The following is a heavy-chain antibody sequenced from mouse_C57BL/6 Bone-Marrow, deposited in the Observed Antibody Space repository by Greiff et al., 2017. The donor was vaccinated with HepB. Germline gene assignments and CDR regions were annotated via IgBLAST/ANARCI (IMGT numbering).Heavy chain of an antibody. CDR2: IYPRSGNT. V-gene: IGHV1-81*01. CDR3: ARSLIYYDYTWFAY. D-gene: IGHD2-4*01. Sequence: QVQLQQSGAELARPGASVKLSCKASGYTFTSYGISWVKQRTGQGLEWIGEIYPRSGNTYYNEKFKGKATLTADKSSSTAYMELRSLTSEDSAVYFCARSLIYYDYTWFAYWGQGTTLTVSS. J-gene: IGHJ2*01. CDR1: GYTFTSYG.